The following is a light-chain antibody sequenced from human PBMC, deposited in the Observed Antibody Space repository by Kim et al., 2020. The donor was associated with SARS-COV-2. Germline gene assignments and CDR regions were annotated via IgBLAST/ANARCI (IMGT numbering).Light chain of an antibody. CDR2: GAS. Sequence: EVVLTQSPGTLSLSPGERATLSCRASQSVSGTYLAWYQQKPGQAPRLLIYGASSRATGIPDRISGSGSGTDFTLTISRLEPEDFAVYYWQQYGSSSRWKFGQGTKVEIK. J-gene: IGKJ1*01. V-gene: IGKV3-20*01. CDR1: QSVSGTY. CDR3: QQYGSSSRWK.